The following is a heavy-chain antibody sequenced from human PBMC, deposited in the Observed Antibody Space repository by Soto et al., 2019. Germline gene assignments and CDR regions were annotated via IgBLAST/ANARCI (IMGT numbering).Heavy chain of an antibody. J-gene: IGHJ4*02. CDR2: INHSGST. V-gene: IGHV4-34*01. CDR3: ASIVAHLYYFDY. CDR1: GGSFSGYY. D-gene: IGHD5-12*01. Sequence: SETLSLTCAVYGGSFSGYYWSWIRQPPGKGLEWIGEINHSGSTNYNPSLKSRVTISVDTSKNQFSLKLSSVTAADTAVYYCASIVAHLYYFDYWGQGALVTVSS.